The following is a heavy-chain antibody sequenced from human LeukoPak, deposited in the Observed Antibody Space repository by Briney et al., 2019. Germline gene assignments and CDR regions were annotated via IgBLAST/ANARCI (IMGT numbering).Heavy chain of an antibody. D-gene: IGHD3-22*01. V-gene: IGHV7-4-1*02. CDR3: ARDQPPYYYDSSGYLDAFDI. CDR2: INTNTGNP. CDR1: GYTFTSYA. J-gene: IGHJ3*02. Sequence: ASVKVPCKASGYTFTSYAMNWVRQAPGQGLEWMGWINTNTGNPTYAQGFTGRFVFSLDTSVSTAYLQISSLKAEDTAVYYCARDQPPYYYDSSGYLDAFDIWGQGTMVTVSS.